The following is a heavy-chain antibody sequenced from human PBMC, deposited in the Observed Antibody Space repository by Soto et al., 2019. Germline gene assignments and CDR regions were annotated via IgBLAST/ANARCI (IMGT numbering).Heavy chain of an antibody. CDR2: IYYSGST. CDR3: ASQFQRGGTALRGAYYYYYGMDV. D-gene: IGHD1-1*01. Sequence: QLQLQESGPGLVKPSETLSLTCTVSGGSISSSSYYWGWIRQPPGKGLEWIGSIYYSGSTYYNPSLKSRVTISVDTSKNQFSLKLSSVTAADTAVYYCASQFQRGGTALRGAYYYYYGMDVWGQGTTVTVSS. V-gene: IGHV4-39*01. J-gene: IGHJ6*02. CDR1: GGSISSSSYY.